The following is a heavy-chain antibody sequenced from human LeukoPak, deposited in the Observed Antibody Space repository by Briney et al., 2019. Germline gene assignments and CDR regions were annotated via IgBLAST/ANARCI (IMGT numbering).Heavy chain of an antibody. CDR1: GGSSSSYY. Sequence: SETLSLTSTVSGGSSSSYYWSWIRQPPGKGLEWIGYIYYSGSTNYNPSLKSRVTISVDTSKNQFSLQLSSVTAADTAVYSCARGDTYYYYMDVWGKGTTVTVSS. CDR2: IYYSGST. CDR3: ARGDTYYYYMDV. D-gene: IGHD3-10*01. J-gene: IGHJ6*03. V-gene: IGHV4-59*08.